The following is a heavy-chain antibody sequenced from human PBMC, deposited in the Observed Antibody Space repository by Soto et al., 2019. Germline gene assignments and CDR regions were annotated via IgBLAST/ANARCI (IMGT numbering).Heavy chain of an antibody. J-gene: IGHJ4*02. D-gene: IGHD2-2*01. CDR1: GGSITSSGYY. CDR3: ARGGGSTKVDY. V-gene: IGHV4-31*03. Sequence: QVQLQESGPGLVKPSQTLSLTCTVSGGSITSSGYYWSWIRQHPGEGLEWIGFTSNSGSTSYNPSLQSRVTISGDTSSNQFSLNLKSVTAADTAVYYCARGGGSTKVDYWGQGTLVTVSP. CDR2: TSNSGST.